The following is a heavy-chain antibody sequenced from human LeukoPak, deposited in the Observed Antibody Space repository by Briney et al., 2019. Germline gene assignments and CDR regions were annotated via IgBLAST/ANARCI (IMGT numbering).Heavy chain of an antibody. V-gene: IGHV3-21*01. CDR1: GFTFSSYS. Sequence: PGGSLRLSCAASGFTFSSYSMNWVRQAPGKGLEWVSSISSSSSYIYYADSVKGRFTVSRDNAKNSLYLQMNSLRAEDTAVYYCARHAIAVAGYDAFDIWGQGTMVTVSS. CDR3: ARHAIAVAGYDAFDI. J-gene: IGHJ3*02. CDR2: ISSSSSYI. D-gene: IGHD6-19*01.